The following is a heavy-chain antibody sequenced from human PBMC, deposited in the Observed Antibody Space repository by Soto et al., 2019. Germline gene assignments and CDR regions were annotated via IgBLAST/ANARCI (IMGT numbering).Heavy chain of an antibody. Sequence: GGSLRLSCAASGFTFSSYAMSWVRQAPGKGLEWVSAISGSGGSTYYADSVKGRFTISRDNSKNTLYLQMNSLRAEDTAVYYCAKRSNVVVVAATRSGYMDVWGKGTTVTVSS. D-gene: IGHD2-15*01. J-gene: IGHJ6*03. V-gene: IGHV3-23*01. CDR1: GFTFSSYA. CDR2: ISGSGGST. CDR3: AKRSNVVVVAATRSGYMDV.